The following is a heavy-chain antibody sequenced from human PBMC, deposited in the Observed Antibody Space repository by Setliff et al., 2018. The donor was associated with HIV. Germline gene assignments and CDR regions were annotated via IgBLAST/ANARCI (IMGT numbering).Heavy chain of an antibody. J-gene: IGHJ4*02. CDR3: AREGGPYSSSSAGFDY. D-gene: IGHD6-6*01. CDR1: GGTFSSYA. V-gene: IGHV1-69*13. Sequence: SVKVSCKASGGTFSSYAISWVRQAPGQGLEWMGGIIPIFGTANYAQKFQGRVTITADESTSTAYMELSSLRSEDTAVYYCAREGGPYSSSSAGFDYWGQGTLVTVSS. CDR2: IIPIFGTA.